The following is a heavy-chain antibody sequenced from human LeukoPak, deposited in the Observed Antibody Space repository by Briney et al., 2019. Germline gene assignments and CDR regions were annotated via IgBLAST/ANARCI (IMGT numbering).Heavy chain of an antibody. J-gene: IGHJ4*02. CDR1: GLTFSNYG. CDR2: ISDSGGST. V-gene: IGHV3-23*01. D-gene: IGHD3-16*01. Sequence: GGSLRLSCAASGLTFSNYGMSCVRQAPGKGLEWVSRISDSGGSTNYPGSVKGRFTISRDNSKNTLYLQMNSLRAEDTAVYYCAKMMSRFIDYWGQGTLVSVSS. CDR3: AKMMSRFIDY.